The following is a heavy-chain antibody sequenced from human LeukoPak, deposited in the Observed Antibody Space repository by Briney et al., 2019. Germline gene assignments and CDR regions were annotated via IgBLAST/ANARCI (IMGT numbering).Heavy chain of an antibody. CDR2: IYHSGST. CDR1: GYSISSGYY. CDR3: ARKYSSGWYYYFDY. Sequence: SETLSLSCAGSGYSISSGYYRGWIRQPTGKGLEWIGSIYHSGSTYYNPSLKSRVTISVDTSKNQFSLKLSSVTAADTAVYYCARKYSSGWYYYFDYWGQGTLVTVSS. J-gene: IGHJ4*02. D-gene: IGHD6-19*01. V-gene: IGHV4-38-2*01.